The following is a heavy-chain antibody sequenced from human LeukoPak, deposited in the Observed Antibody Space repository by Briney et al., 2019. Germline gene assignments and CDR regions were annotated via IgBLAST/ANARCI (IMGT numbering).Heavy chain of an antibody. D-gene: IGHD3-22*01. CDR1: GYTFTSYD. CDR2: MNPNSGNT. CDR3: ARAEALSDNSGYYEDH. J-gene: IGHJ4*02. Sequence: ASVKVSCKASGYTFTSYDINWVRQATGQGLEWMGWMNPNSGNTGYAQKFQGRVTITRNTSISTAYMELSSLRSEDTAVYYCARAEALSDNSGYYEDHWGQGTLVTVSS. V-gene: IGHV1-8*03.